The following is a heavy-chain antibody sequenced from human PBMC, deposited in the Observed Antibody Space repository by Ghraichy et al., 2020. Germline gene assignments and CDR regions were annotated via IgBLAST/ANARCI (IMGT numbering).Heavy chain of an antibody. CDR3: ARGGDYVY. J-gene: IGHJ4*02. D-gene: IGHD4-17*01. CDR2: IYYSGST. Sequence: PETLSLTCTVSGGSISSSSYYWGWILQPPGKGLEWIGSIYYSGSTYYNPSLKSRVTISVDTSKNQFSLKLSSVTAADTAVYYCARGGDYVYWGQGTLVTVSS. CDR1: GGSISSSSYY. V-gene: IGHV4-39*01.